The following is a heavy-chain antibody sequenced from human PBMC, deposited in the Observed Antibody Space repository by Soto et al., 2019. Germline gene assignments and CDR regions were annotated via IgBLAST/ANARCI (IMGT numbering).Heavy chain of an antibody. D-gene: IGHD3-10*01. CDR3: ARGTGASDYYFDY. CDR2: IFHTGST. V-gene: IGHV4-4*02. Sequence: SETLSLTCSVSNVSISITYFWSLVRLPPGKGLEWIGEIFHTGSTNYSPSLKGRVTISLDASKSQFSLKLTSVTAADTAVYYCARGTGASDYYFDYWGPGTLVTVSS. CDR1: NVSISITYF. J-gene: IGHJ4*02.